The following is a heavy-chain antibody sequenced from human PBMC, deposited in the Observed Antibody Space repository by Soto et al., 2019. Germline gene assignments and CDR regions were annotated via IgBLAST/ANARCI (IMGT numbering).Heavy chain of an antibody. CDR2: ISAYNGNT. CDR1: GYTFTSYG. D-gene: IGHD3-22*01. CDR3: ARVYYDSSGYYESFDY. Sequence: ASVKVSCKASGYTFTSYGISWVRQAPGQGLEWMGWISAYNGNTNYAQKLQGRVTMTTDTSTSTAYMELRSLRSDDTAVYCCARVYYDSSGYYESFDYWGQGTLGTVSS. J-gene: IGHJ4*02. V-gene: IGHV1-18*01.